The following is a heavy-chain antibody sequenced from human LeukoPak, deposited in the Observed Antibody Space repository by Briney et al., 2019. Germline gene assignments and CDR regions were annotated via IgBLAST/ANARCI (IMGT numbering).Heavy chain of an antibody. V-gene: IGHV3-21*01. CDR1: GFTISSYS. Sequence: GGSLRLSCAASGFTISSYSMNWVRQAPGKGLEWVSSISSSSSYIYYADSVKGRFTISRDNAKNSLYLQMNSLRAEDTAVYYCARDLYCSSTSCYRGDAFDIWGQGTMVTVSS. J-gene: IGHJ3*02. CDR2: ISSSSSYI. D-gene: IGHD2-2*02. CDR3: ARDLYCSSTSCYRGDAFDI.